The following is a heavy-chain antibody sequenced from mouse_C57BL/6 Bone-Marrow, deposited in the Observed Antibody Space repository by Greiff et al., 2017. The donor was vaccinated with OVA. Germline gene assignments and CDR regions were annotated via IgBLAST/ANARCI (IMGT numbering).Heavy chain of an antibody. CDR3: AREGYYAMDY. Sequence: EVQLQESGGGLVQPGGSLKLSCAASGFTFSDYYMYWVRQTPEKRLEWVAYISNGGGSTYYPDTVKGRFTISRDNAKNTLYLQMSRLKSEDTAMYYCAREGYYAMDYWGQGTSVTVSS. V-gene: IGHV5-12*01. CDR2: ISNGGGST. CDR1: GFTFSDYY. J-gene: IGHJ4*01.